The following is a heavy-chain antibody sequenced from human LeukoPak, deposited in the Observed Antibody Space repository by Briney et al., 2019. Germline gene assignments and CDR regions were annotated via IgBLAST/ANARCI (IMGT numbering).Heavy chain of an antibody. CDR1: GYTFTSYA. D-gene: IGHD3-9*01. CDR3: ARWVDFDWLFRPSKRGYYYYYMDV. Sequence: ASVKVSCKASGYTFTSYAMNWVRQAPGQGLEWMGWINTNTGNPTYAQGFTGRFVFSLDTSVSTAYLQISSLKAEDTAVYYCARWVDFDWLFRPSKRGYYYYYMDVWGKGTTVTVSS. V-gene: IGHV7-4-1*02. J-gene: IGHJ6*03. CDR2: INTNTGNP.